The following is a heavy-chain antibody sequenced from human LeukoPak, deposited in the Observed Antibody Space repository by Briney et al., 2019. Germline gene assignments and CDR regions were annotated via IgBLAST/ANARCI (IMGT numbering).Heavy chain of an antibody. CDR1: GFTFGNYW. J-gene: IGHJ3*02. CDR2: INSGGSST. CDR3: ARVDSSGYYDAFDI. V-gene: IGHV3-74*01. D-gene: IGHD3-22*01. Sequence: GGSLRLSCAASGFTFGNYWMHWVRQAPGKGLVWVSRINSGGSSTSYADSVKSRFTVSRDNAKNTLYLQLNSLRAEDSAVYYCARVDSSGYYDAFDIWGPGTMVTVS.